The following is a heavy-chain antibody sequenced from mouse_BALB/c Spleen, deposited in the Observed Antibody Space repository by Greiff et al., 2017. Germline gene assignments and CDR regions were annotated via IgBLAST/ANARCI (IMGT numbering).Heavy chain of an antibody. CDR1: GFTFSSYT. J-gene: IGHJ3*01. CDR3: TRESRYYGGAWFAY. CDR2: ISSGGSYT. Sequence: EVQRVESGGGLVKPGGSLKLSCAASGFTFSSYTMSWVRQTPAKRLEWVATISSGGSYTYYPDSVKGRFSISRDNAKNTLYLQMSSLKSEDTAMYYCTRESRYYGGAWFAYWGQGTLVTVSA. V-gene: IGHV5-6-4*01. D-gene: IGHD1-1*01.